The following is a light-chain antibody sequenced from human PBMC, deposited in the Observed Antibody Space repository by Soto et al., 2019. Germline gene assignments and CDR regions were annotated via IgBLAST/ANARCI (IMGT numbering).Light chain of an antibody. J-gene: IGKJ3*01. Sequence: IQLTQSPSSLSASVGDRVSITCRASQDIKTYLAWYQQKQGKAPKLLISGTFTLQSGVPSRFNGSGSGTDFTLTISRLQSEEFATYYCQHLNNYPPFTFGPANKGDLE. CDR1: QDIKTY. CDR2: GTF. V-gene: IGKV1-9*01. CDR3: QHLNNYPPFT.